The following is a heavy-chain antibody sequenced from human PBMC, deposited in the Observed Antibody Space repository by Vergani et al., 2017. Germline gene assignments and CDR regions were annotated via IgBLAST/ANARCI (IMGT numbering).Heavy chain of an antibody. J-gene: IGHJ6*03. CDR1: GGTFSSYT. D-gene: IGHD1-26*01. Sequence: QVQLVQSGAEVKKPGSSVKVSCKASGGTFSSYTISWVRQAPGQGLEWMGRIIPILGIANYAQKFQGRVTITADKSTSTAYLELSSLRSEYTAVYYCASSGEELPQTGYYYYYMDVWGKGTTVTVSS. CDR2: IIPILGIA. CDR3: ASSGEELPQTGYYYYYMDV. V-gene: IGHV1-69*02.